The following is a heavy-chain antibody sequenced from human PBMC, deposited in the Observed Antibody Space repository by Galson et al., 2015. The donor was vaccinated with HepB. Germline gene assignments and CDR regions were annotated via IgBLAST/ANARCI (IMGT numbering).Heavy chain of an antibody. J-gene: IGHJ3*02. CDR3: AIIPEGNDYGALDDAFDI. CDR1: GYTSTRYG. Sequence: SVKVSCKASGYTSTRYGISWVRQAPGQGLEWMGWISAYNGNTNYAQKLQGRVTMTTDTSTSTAYMELRSLRSDDTAVYYCAIIPEGNDYGALDDAFDIWGQGTMVTVSS. D-gene: IGHD4-17*01. V-gene: IGHV1-18*01. CDR2: ISAYNGNT.